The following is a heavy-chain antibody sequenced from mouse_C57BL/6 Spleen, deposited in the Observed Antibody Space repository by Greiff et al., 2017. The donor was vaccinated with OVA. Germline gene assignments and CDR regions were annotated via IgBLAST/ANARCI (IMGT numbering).Heavy chain of an antibody. CDR1: GFTFSDYG. D-gene: IGHD1-1*01. CDR2: ISSGSSTI. CDR3: ARSYYYGSLYYYAMDY. Sequence: EVKLVESGGGLVKPGGSLKLSCAASGFTFSDYGMHWVRQAPEKGLEWVAYISSGSSTIYYADTVKGRFIISRDNAKNTLFLQMTSLRSEDTAMYYCARSYYYGSLYYYAMDYWGQGTSVTVSS. J-gene: IGHJ4*01. V-gene: IGHV5-17*01.